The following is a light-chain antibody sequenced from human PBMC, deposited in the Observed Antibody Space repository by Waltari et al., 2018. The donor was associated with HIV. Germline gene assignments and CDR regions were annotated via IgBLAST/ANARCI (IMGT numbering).Light chain of an antibody. J-gene: IGLJ2*01. CDR1: TGAVPSGHV. CDR2: DTS. V-gene: IGLV7-46*01. Sequence: QAVVTQEPSLTVSPGGPVPLTCASSTGAVPSGHVPYWFQRRPGQAPKTLLYDTSNRHSWTPARFSGSLLGGKAALTLTGAQFEDEADYFCLLSFNGVVVFGGGTSLTVL. CDR3: LLSFNGVVV.